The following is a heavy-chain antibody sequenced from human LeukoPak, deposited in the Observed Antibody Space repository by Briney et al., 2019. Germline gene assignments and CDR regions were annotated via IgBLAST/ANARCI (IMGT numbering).Heavy chain of an antibody. V-gene: IGHV1-18*01. Sequence: GASVKVSCKASGYTFTSYGISWVRQAPGQGLEWMGWISAYNGNTNYAQKLQGRVTMTTDTSTSTAYMELRSLRSDDTAVYYCARGRQLERLGDHAFDIWGQGTMVTVSS. CDR2: ISAYNGNT. D-gene: IGHD1-1*01. CDR1: GYTFTSYG. J-gene: IGHJ3*02. CDR3: ARGRQLERLGDHAFDI.